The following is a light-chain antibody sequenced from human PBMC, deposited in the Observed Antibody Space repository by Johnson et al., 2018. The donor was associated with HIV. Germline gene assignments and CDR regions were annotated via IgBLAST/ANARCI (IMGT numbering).Light chain of an antibody. CDR3: GTWDTSLSAHYV. J-gene: IGLJ1*01. Sequence: QSALTQPPSVSAAPGQKVTISCSGSTSKIGNNYVSWYQHLPGAAPKLLIYDSNKRPSGIPDRFSGSKSGTSATLGITGLQPEDEADYYCGTWDTSLSAHYVFGTGTKVTVL. CDR1: TSKIGNNY. V-gene: IGLV1-51*01. CDR2: DSN.